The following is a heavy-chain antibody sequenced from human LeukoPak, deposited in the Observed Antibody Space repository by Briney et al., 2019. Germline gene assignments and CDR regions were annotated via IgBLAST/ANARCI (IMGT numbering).Heavy chain of an antibody. CDR1: GGSINGDY. V-gene: IGHV4-59*01. CDR2: IHYTGRT. J-gene: IGHJ5*02. Sequence: PSETLSLTCSVSGGSINGDYWSWIRQTPGKGLEWIGYIHYTGRTSSNPSLKSRVTISADTSKNQFSLRLASVTAADTAVYYCAKETVVVPDDDWFGPWGQGTLVTVSS. D-gene: IGHD2-21*01. CDR3: AKETVVVPDDDWFGP.